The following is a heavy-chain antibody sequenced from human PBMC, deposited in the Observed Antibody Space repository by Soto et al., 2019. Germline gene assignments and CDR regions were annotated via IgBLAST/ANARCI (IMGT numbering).Heavy chain of an antibody. CDR3: TRIFGFWSGFDYYAMDV. CDR1: GFTFGQYA. Sequence: GGSLRLSCTASGFTFGQYALSWVRQAPGKGLEWVGFIRSKAYGGTTEYAASVKGRFTISRDDSKTIAYLQMNSLKTEDTAVYYCTRIFGFWSGFDYYAMDVWGQGTTVTVSS. D-gene: IGHD3-3*01. CDR2: IRSKAYGGTT. J-gene: IGHJ6*02. V-gene: IGHV3-49*04.